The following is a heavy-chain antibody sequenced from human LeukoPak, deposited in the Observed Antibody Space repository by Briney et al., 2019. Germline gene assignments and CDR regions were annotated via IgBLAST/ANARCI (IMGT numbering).Heavy chain of an antibody. CDR3: AAEVSSSHAFDI. CDR2: INLSGGST. D-gene: IGHD6-6*01. CDR1: GYTFTSYH. Sequence: ASVKVSCKASGYTFTSYHMHWVRQAPGQGLEWMGLINLSGGSTTYAQRFQGRVTLTRDTSTSTVYMELSSLRSEDTAVYYCAAEVSSSHAFDIWGQGTMVTVSS. V-gene: IGHV1-46*01. J-gene: IGHJ3*02.